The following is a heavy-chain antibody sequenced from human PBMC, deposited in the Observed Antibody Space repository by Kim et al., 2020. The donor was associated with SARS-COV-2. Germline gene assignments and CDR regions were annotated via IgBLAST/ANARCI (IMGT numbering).Heavy chain of an antibody. Sequence: GGSLRLSCAASGFTFSSYGMHWVRQAPGKGLEWVAVIWYDGSNKYYADSVKGRFTISRDNSKNTLYLQMNSLRAEDTAVYYCAKEWGRYYGSGSYYPRGDYGMDVWGQGTTVTVSS. J-gene: IGHJ6*02. CDR1: GFTFSSYG. CDR2: IWYDGSNK. V-gene: IGHV3-33*06. D-gene: IGHD3-10*01. CDR3: AKEWGRYYGSGSYYPRGDYGMDV.